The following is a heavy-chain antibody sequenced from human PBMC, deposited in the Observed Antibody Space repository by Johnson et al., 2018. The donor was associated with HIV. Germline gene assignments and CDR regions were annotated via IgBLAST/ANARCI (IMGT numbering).Heavy chain of an antibody. CDR3: AKGPYSSSWYGVAFDI. CDR1: GFTFSSYA. D-gene: IGHD6-13*01. V-gene: IGHV3-30-3*01. CDR2: ISYDGSNK. J-gene: IGHJ3*02. Sequence: QVQLVESGGGVVQPGRSLRLSCAASGFTFSSYAMHWVRQAPGKGLEWVALISYDGSNKYYADSVKGRFTISRDNSKNTLYLQMNSLRAEDTAVYYCAKGPYSSSWYGVAFDIWGQGTMVTVSP.